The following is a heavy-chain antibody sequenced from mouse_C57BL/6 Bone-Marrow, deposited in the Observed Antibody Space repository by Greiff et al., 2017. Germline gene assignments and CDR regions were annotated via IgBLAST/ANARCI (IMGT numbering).Heavy chain of an antibody. CDR3: ASEGYDGYYWFAY. V-gene: IGHV1-69*01. CDR2: IDPSDSYT. D-gene: IGHD2-3*01. Sequence: VQLQQPGAELVLPGASVKLSCKASGYTFTSYWMHWVQQRPGQGLEWIGEIDPSDSYTTYNHTFNGKSTLTVAKSSCTTYLQLSSLTSEDYAVYSCASEGYDGYYWFAYWGQGTLVTVSA. J-gene: IGHJ3*01. CDR1: GYTFTSYW.